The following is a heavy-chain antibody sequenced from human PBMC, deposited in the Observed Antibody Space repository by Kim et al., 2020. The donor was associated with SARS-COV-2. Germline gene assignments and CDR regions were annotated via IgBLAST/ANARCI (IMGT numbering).Heavy chain of an antibody. Sequence: GGSLRLSCAGSGFSFTNYNMHWVRQAPGKGLEWVLSISSTSGYIYHADSVKGRFTISRDNAKSSLFLQIDSLRVEDTAVYYCARDRYFGDRGDDSFDVWG. D-gene: IGHD3-9*01. CDR1: GFSFTNYN. J-gene: IGHJ3*01. CDR2: ISSTSGYI. CDR3: ARDRYFGDRGDDSFDV. V-gene: IGHV3-21*01.